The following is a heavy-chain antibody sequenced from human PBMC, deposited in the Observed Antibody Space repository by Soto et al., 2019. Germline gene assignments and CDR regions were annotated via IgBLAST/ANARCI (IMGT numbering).Heavy chain of an antibody. J-gene: IGHJ4*02. Sequence: PSEILSLTYTVSGGSISSGDYYWSWIRQPPGKGLEWIGYIYYSGSAYYNPSLKSRVTISVDTSKNQFSLKLSSVTAADTAVYYCARDILYRLDYWGQGILVTGSS. D-gene: IGHD3-9*01. CDR1: GGSISSGDYY. CDR3: ARDILYRLDY. V-gene: IGHV4-30-4*01. CDR2: IYYSGSA.